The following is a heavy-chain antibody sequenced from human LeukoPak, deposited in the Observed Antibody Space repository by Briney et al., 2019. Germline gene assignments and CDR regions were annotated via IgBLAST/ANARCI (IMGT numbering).Heavy chain of an antibody. CDR2: IWYDGSKK. D-gene: IGHD5-12*01. J-gene: IGHJ4*02. CDR3: AMYSGSDWELNY. CDR1: GFTFSNHG. Sequence: PGGSLRLSCAASGFTFSNHGMYWVRQAPGKGLEWVAIIWYDGSKKYYGDSVKGRFTVSRDNSKNTLYLQMNSLRAEDTAVYYCAMYSGSDWELNYRGQGTLVTVSS. V-gene: IGHV3-33*01.